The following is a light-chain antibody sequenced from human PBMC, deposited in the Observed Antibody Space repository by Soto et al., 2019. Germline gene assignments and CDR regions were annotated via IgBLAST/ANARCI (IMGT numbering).Light chain of an antibody. J-gene: IGKJ4*01. CDR1: QSVRGK. V-gene: IGKV3D-15*01. CDR3: QQYIDWPRT. Sequence: IVMAQSPSTLSVSPGEGATLSCRASQSVRGKLAWYQQKPGQAPRLLIYGASTLASGIPTRFSGAGSGAEFTLTISSLQSEDSAVYFCQQYIDWPRTFGGGTRVEIK. CDR2: GAS.